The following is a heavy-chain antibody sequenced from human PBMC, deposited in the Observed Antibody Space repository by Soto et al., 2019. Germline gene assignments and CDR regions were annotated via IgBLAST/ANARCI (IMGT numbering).Heavy chain of an antibody. V-gene: IGHV4-59*08. CDR1: GGSFSPNY. J-gene: IGHJ5*02. CDR2: IYDGGTT. D-gene: IGHD4-4*01. Sequence: QVQLQESGPGLVRPSETLSLTCTLSGGSFSPNYWSWLRQPPGKGLEWVGYIYDGGTTSYNPSLKSRVTISLETSKRQFSLRLSSVTAADTAVYYCARLGNYYQSLDPWGPGTLVTVSS. CDR3: ARLGNYYQSLDP.